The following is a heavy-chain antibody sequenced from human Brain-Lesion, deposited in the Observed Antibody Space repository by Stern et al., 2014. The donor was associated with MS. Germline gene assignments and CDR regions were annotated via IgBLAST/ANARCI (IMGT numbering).Heavy chain of an antibody. Sequence: DQLVESGAEVKKPGASVKVSCKTSGYIFTGYYIHWVRQAPGQGLEWMAWISPTTGGPMYAQKFQGRVTMSRDTSISTAYVELSSLTSDDTAVYYCARDQRGITIFGVVTDYYYLGMDVWGQGTTVTVSS. CDR3: ARDQRGITIFGVVTDYYYLGMDV. J-gene: IGHJ6*02. V-gene: IGHV1-2*02. D-gene: IGHD3-3*01. CDR1: GYIFTGYY. CDR2: ISPTTGGP.